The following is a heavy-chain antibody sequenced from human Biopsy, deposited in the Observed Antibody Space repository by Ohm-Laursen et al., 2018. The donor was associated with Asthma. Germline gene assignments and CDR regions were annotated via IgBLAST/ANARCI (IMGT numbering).Heavy chain of an antibody. Sequence: SLRLSCAASGFTFSSYAMNWVRQAPGKGLEWVSAITGGNDNTYYADSVKGRFTISRDNSKNTLYLQMNSLRAEDTAVYYCARSDCGSGGYCYIPFYFWGQGTLVTVSS. CDR2: ITGGNDNT. CDR1: GFTFSSYA. CDR3: ARSDCGSGGYCYIPFYF. J-gene: IGHJ4*02. V-gene: IGHV3-23*01. D-gene: IGHD2-21*02.